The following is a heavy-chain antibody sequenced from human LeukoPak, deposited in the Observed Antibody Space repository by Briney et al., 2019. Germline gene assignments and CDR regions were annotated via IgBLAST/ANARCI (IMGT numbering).Heavy chain of an antibody. CDR1: GDSISSSSYY. J-gene: IGHJ6*04. D-gene: IGHD3-10*01. Sequence: SETLSLTCTVSGDSISSSSYYWGWIRQPPGKGLEWIGSFYYSGSTYYNPSLKSRVTISVDTSKNQFSLKLSSVTAADTAVYYCARDLSVYYYGSGMAVWGKGTTVTISS. CDR2: FYYSGST. CDR3: ARDLSVYYYGSGMAV. V-gene: IGHV4-39*07.